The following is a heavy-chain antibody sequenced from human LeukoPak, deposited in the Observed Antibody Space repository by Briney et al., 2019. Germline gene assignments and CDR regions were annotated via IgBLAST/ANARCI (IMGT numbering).Heavy chain of an antibody. CDR1: GSSISSYY. Sequence: SETLSLTCTVSGSSISSYYWSWIRQPPGKGLDWIGYFSYRGSTNYNPSLKSRVTISADTSKRQFSLRLSSVTAPDTAVYYCAIVDWTDAFDIWGQGTVVTVSS. CDR2: FSYRGST. CDR3: AIVDWTDAFDI. D-gene: IGHD3/OR15-3a*01. V-gene: IGHV4-59*01. J-gene: IGHJ3*02.